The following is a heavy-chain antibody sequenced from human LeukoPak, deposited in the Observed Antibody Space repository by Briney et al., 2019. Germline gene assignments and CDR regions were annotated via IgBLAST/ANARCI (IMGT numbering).Heavy chain of an antibody. D-gene: IGHD1-7*01. Sequence: GGSLRLSCAASGFTFSSYSMNWVRQAPGRGLEWVSSISSSSSYIYYADSVKGGFTISRDNAKNSLYLQMNSLRAEDTAVYYCAREAAGTTDYDAFDIWGQGTMVTVSS. CDR2: ISSSSSYI. CDR3: AREAAGTTDYDAFDI. V-gene: IGHV3-21*01. CDR1: GFTFSSYS. J-gene: IGHJ3*02.